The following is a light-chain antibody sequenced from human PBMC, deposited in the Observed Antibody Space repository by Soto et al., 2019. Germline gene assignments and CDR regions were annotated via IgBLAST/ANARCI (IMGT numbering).Light chain of an antibody. CDR2: GAS. V-gene: IGKV3-20*01. Sequence: EIVLTQSPGTLSLSPGERATLSCRASQSVSNNYLAWYQQKPGQAPRLLIYGASNRATGIPDRFSGSGSGTECSLTISRLEPEDFAVYYCQQYGSSGTFGQGTKVEIK. CDR3: QQYGSSGT. J-gene: IGKJ1*01. CDR1: QSVSNNY.